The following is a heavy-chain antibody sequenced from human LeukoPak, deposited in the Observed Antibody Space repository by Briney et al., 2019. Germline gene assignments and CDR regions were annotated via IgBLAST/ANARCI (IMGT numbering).Heavy chain of an antibody. CDR3: ARGLFGGFAAAPFDH. D-gene: IGHD2-2*01. Sequence: ASVKVSCKASGGTFDNYAVNWVREAPGLGLEWMGRIIPMLGKTNSAQKFQDRVTFTADKSTGTAYMELTHLRPDDTAVYFCARGLFGGFAAAPFDHWGQGTLAIVSP. CDR2: IIPMLGKT. V-gene: IGHV1-69*04. J-gene: IGHJ4*02. CDR1: GGTFDNYA.